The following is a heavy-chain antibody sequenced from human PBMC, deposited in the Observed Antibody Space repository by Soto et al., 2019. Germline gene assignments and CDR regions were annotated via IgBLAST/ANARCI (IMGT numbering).Heavy chain of an antibody. CDR2: IYYSGST. Sequence: SETLSLTCTVSGGSISSSSYYWGWIRQPPGKGLEWIGSIYYSGSTYYNPSLKSRVTISVDTSKNQFSLKLSSVTAADTAVYYCARHRVVYYFDYWGQGTLVTVSS. V-gene: IGHV4-39*01. D-gene: IGHD2-8*02. CDR1: GGSISSSSYY. CDR3: ARHRVVYYFDY. J-gene: IGHJ4*02.